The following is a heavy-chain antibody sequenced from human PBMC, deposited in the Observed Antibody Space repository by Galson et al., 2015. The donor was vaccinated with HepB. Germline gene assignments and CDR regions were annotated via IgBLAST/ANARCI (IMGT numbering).Heavy chain of an antibody. Sequence: SLRLSCAGSRFTFDDYAMHWVRQAPGKGLEWVSGISWNSGSIDYADSVKGRFTISRDNAKNSLYLQMNSLRAEETALYYCAKDIGGRGSWYNGDAFDIWGQGTMVTVSS. D-gene: IGHD6-13*01. J-gene: IGHJ3*02. CDR1: RFTFDDYA. V-gene: IGHV3-9*01. CDR3: AKDIGGRGSWYNGDAFDI. CDR2: ISWNSGSI.